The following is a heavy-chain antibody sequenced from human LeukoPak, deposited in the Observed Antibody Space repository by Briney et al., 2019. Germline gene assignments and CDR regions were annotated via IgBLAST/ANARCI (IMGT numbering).Heavy chain of an antibody. CDR3: ARAPSKGSSAPRGYYYYYYGMDV. J-gene: IGHJ6*02. CDR1: GYTFTSYD. Sequence: ASVKVSCKASGYTFTSYDINWVRQATGQGLEWMGWMNPNSGNTGYAQKFQGRVTMTRNTSISTAYMELSSLRSKDTAVYYCARAPSKGSSAPRGYYYYYYGMDVWGQGTTVTVSS. V-gene: IGHV1-8*01. D-gene: IGHD6-19*01. CDR2: MNPNSGNT.